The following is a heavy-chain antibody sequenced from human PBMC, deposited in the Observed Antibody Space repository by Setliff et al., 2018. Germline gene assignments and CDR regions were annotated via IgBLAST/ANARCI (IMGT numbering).Heavy chain of an antibody. CDR1: GFTFSTYR. V-gene: IGHV3-33*08. J-gene: IGHJ4*02. CDR3: ARTCSSSGCYAGLES. D-gene: IGHD2-15*01. CDR2: IWHDGGNK. Sequence: GGSLRLSCAASGFTFSTYRMHWVRQAPGKGLEWVAVIWHDGGNKYHADSVKGRFTISRDNSKNTLYLQMNSLRPEDTAVYYCARTCSSSGCYAGLESWGQGTPVTVSS.